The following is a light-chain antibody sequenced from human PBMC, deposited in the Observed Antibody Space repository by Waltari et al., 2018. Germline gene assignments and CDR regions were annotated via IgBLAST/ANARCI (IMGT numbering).Light chain of an antibody. Sequence: DIHLTQSPSTLSASVGDRVTITCRASQSINSWLAWYQQKPGKAPKLLIDKASTLGSGVPSRFGGSGVGTEFNLTSSGLQPDDFETYDCQQCNTYSFGQGTKVEIK. J-gene: IGKJ1*01. CDR1: QSINSW. CDR2: KAS. V-gene: IGKV1-5*03. CDR3: QQCNTYS.